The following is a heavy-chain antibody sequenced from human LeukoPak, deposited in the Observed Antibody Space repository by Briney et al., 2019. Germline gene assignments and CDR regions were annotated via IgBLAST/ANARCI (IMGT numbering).Heavy chain of an antibody. CDR1: GFTFSVYW. V-gene: IGHV3-74*03. Sequence: PGGSLRLSCATSGFTFSVYWMHWVRQAPGKGLEWVSRISTDGSDTTYADSVKGRFTISRDNAKNSMYLQMNSLRAEDTAVYYCAREARISIFGVVFDPWGQGTLVTVSS. CDR2: ISTDGSDT. D-gene: IGHD3-3*01. CDR3: AREARISIFGVVFDP. J-gene: IGHJ5*02.